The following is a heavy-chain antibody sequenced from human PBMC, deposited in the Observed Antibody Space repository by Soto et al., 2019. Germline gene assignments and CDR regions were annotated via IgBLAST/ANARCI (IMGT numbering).Heavy chain of an antibody. CDR2: IYYSGST. CDR1: GGSISSSSYY. J-gene: IGHJ6*02. D-gene: IGHD3-10*01. Sequence: QLQLQESGPGLVKPSETLSLTCTVSGGSISSSSYYWGWIRQPPGKGLEWIGSIYYSGSTYYNPSLKLRGTISVAPSKNQFSRTLSSVTAADTAVYYCARPQSFRSGSYSHLLSYYGMDVWGQGTTVTVSS. V-gene: IGHV4-39*01. CDR3: ARPQSFRSGSYSHLLSYYGMDV.